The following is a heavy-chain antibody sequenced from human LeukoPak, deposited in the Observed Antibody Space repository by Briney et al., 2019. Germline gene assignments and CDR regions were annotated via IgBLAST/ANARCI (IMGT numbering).Heavy chain of an antibody. D-gene: IGHD5-24*01. CDR3: ARPPGRWLQLKAWSGY. J-gene: IGHJ4*02. CDR1: GGSISSGGYY. CDR2: IYYSGSA. V-gene: IGHV4-31*03. Sequence: SETLSLTCTVSGGSISSGGYYWSWIRQHPGKGLEWIGYIYYSGSAYYDPSLKSRVTISVDTSKNQFSLKLSSVTAADTAVYYCARPPGRWLQLKAWSGYWGQGTLVTVSS.